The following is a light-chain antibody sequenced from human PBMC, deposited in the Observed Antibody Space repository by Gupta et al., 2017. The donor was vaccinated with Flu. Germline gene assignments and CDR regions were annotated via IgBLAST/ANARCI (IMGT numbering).Light chain of an antibody. V-gene: IGKV3-20*01. CDR2: GAS. CDR1: QSVVNNY. CDR3: QQYGSSPQT. J-gene: IGKJ1*01. Sequence: GPLSSSPGDRATLSCRARQSVVNNYLAWYQQKPGHSPRLLIYGASNRATAIADRFSGSGSGTDFTLTISRLEPVDFAVYYCQQYGSSPQTFGQGTKVEIK.